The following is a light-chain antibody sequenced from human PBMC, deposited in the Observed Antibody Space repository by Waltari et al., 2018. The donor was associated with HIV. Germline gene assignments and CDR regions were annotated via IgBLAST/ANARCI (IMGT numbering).Light chain of an antibody. CDR2: KAS. J-gene: IGKJ1*01. CDR1: QNISNW. V-gene: IGKV1-5*03. CDR3: QQFSSFSGT. Sequence: DIQMTQSPSTLSASVGDRVSFTCRASQNISNWFAWYQQKPGQAPKLLLYKASTLESGVPSRFSGSGSGTEFTLTISSLQPDDFATYFCQQFSSFSGTFGQGTKVEIK.